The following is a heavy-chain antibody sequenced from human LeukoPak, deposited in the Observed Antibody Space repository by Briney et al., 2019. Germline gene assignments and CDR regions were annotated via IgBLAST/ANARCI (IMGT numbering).Heavy chain of an antibody. CDR2: ISAYNGNT. V-gene: IGHV1-18*01. Sequence: ASVKVSCKASGYTFTSYGISWVRQAPGQGLEWMGWISAYNGNTNYAQKLQGRVTMTTDTSTSTAYMELRSLRSDDTAVYYCARGPYDYVWGSYPENDYWGQGTLVTVSS. D-gene: IGHD3-16*02. J-gene: IGHJ4*02. CDR1: GYTFTSYG. CDR3: ARGPYDYVWGSYPENDY.